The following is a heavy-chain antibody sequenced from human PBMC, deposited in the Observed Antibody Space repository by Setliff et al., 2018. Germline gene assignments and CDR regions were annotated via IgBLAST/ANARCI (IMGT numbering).Heavy chain of an antibody. CDR1: GGSISSGNYY. CDR3: ARGPPGYYYYMNV. CDR2: IHYSGNT. Sequence: NPSETLSLTCRVSGGSISSGNYYWSWIRQPPGKGLEWIGFIHYSGNTNYNPSLKSRVTISGDTSQNYFSLKLTSVTEADTAVYYCARGPPGYYYYMNVWGQGTTVTVSS. V-gene: IGHV4-61*01. J-gene: IGHJ6*03.